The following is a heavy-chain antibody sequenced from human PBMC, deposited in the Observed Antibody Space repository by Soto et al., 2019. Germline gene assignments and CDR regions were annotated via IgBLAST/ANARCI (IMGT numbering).Heavy chain of an antibody. D-gene: IGHD6-13*01. Sequence: SETLSLTCAVSGGSISSGGYSWSWIRQPPGKGLEWIGYIYYSVSTNYNPSLKSRVTISVDTSKNQFSLKLSSVTAADTAVYYRARQGSSSWCGESFDYWGQGTLVTVSS. CDR3: ARQGSSSWCGESFDY. CDR1: GGSISSGGYS. V-gene: IGHV4-61*08. J-gene: IGHJ4*02. CDR2: IYYSVST.